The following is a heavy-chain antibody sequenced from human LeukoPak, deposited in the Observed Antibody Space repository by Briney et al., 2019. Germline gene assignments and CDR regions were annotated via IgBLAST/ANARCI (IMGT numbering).Heavy chain of an antibody. CDR2: IRYDGSNK. J-gene: IGHJ4*02. V-gene: IGHV3-30*02. D-gene: IGHD1-1*01. Sequence: GGSLRLSCAASGFSISTYDMHWVRQAPGKGRERVTVIRYDGSNKYYADSVKGPFTISRDNSKNTVYLQMNSLRAEDTAVYYCAKEYNYYFDYWSQGTLVTVSS. CDR3: AKEYNYYFDY. CDR1: GFSISTYD.